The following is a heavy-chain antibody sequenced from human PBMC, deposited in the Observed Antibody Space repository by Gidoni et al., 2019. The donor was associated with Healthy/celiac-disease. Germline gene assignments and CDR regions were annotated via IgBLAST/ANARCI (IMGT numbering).Heavy chain of an antibody. CDR2: ISYDGSNK. D-gene: IGHD5-18*01. CDR1: GFTFSSYA. J-gene: IGHJ5*02. Sequence: QVQLVESGGGVVQPGRSLRLSCAASGFTFSSYAMHWVRQAPGKGLEWVAVISYDGSNKYYADSVKGRFTISRDNSKNTLYLQMNSLRAEDTAVYYCAREEVQLWFTTRYNWFDPWGQGTLVTVSS. V-gene: IGHV3-30*04. CDR3: AREEVQLWFTTRYNWFDP.